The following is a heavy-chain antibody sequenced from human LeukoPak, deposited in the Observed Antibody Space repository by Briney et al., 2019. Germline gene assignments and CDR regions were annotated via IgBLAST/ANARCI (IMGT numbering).Heavy chain of an antibody. J-gene: IGHJ4*02. Sequence: SETLSLTCTVSGGSISSYYWSWIRQPPGKGLEWIGYIYYSGSTNYNPSLKRRVTMSIDTSKNHFSLRLSSMTAADTATYYCARSPSGSYPDWGLGTLVTVSS. V-gene: IGHV4-59*12. CDR3: ARSPSGSYPD. D-gene: IGHD1-26*01. CDR1: GGSISSYY. CDR2: IYYSGST.